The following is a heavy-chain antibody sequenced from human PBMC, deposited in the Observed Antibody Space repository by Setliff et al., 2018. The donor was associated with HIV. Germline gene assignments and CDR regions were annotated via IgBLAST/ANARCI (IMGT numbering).Heavy chain of an antibody. V-gene: IGHV4-59*11. CDR1: GGSISSHY. CDR3: ARYCSGGSCYYAFDY. Sequence: SETLSLTCTVSGGSISSHYWSWIRQPPGKGREGVGSIYYSGSTNYNPSLKSRVTISVDTSKNQFYLKLSSVTAADTAVYYCARYCSGGSCYYAFDYWGQGTQVTVAS. CDR2: IYYSGST. J-gene: IGHJ4*02. D-gene: IGHD2-15*01.